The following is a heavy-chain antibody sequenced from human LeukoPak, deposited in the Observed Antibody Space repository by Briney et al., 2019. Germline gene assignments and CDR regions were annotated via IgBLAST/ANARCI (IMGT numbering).Heavy chain of an antibody. CDR2: IYYRGGT. Sequence: SETLSLTCTVSGGSISSGDYYWSWIRQPPGKGLEWIGYIYYRGGTYYNPSLKSRVTISVDRSKNQFSLKLSSVTAADTAVYYCARGFGVGDYFDYWGQGTLVTVSS. CDR3: ARGFGVGDYFDY. J-gene: IGHJ4*02. D-gene: IGHD3-3*01. CDR1: GGSISSGDYY. V-gene: IGHV4-30-4*01.